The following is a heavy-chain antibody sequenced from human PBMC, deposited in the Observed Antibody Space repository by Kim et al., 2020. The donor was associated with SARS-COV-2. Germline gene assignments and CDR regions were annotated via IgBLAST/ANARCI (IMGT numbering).Heavy chain of an antibody. CDR2: IIPILGIA. CDR1: GGTFSSYT. CDR3: ARPLPYCSGGSCQDNWFDP. D-gene: IGHD2-15*01. V-gene: IGHV1-69*02. J-gene: IGHJ5*02. Sequence: SVKVSCKASGGTFSSYTISWVRQAPGQGLEWMGRIIPILGIANYAQKFQGRVTITADKSTSTAYMELSSLRSEDTAVYYCARPLPYCSGGSCQDNWFDPWGQGTLVTVSS.